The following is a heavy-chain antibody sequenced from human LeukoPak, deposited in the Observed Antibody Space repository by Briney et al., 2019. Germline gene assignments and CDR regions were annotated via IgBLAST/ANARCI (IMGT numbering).Heavy chain of an antibody. CDR3: ARSNFDYYGSGSPHPYYFDY. CDR2: MNPNSGNT. CDR1: GYTFTSYD. J-gene: IGHJ4*02. Sequence: GASVKVSCKASGYTFTSYDINWVRQATGQGLEWMGWMNPNSGNTGYAQKFQGRVTMTRNTSISTAYMELSSLRSEDTAVYYCARSNFDYYGSGSPHPYYFDYWGQGTLVTVSS. D-gene: IGHD3-10*01. V-gene: IGHV1-8*01.